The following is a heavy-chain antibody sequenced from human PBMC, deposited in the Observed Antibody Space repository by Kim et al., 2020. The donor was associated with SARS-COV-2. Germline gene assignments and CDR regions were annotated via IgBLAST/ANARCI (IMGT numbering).Heavy chain of an antibody. CDR3: ARTAAYYLSYFDY. J-gene: IGHJ4*02. Sequence: NYAQKLQGRVTMTTDTSTSTAYMELRSLRSDDTAVYYCARTAAYYLSYFDYWGQGTLVTVSS. D-gene: IGHD1-26*01. V-gene: IGHV1-18*01.